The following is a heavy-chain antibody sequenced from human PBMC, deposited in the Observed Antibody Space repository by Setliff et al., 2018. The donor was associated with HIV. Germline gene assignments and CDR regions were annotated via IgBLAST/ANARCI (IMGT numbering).Heavy chain of an antibody. CDR3: ARQMGSGSYDTGYYFDS. Sequence: PSETLSLTCNVSTVSITTTSDSWAWIRQPPGKGLEWIGSISFSPGTGLEWIVGITYSETTSYNPTLNGRVTMSVDTSKNQFSLDLSSVTAADTAAYFCARQMGSGSYDTGYYFDSWGQGTPVTVSS. V-gene: IGHV4-39*01. D-gene: IGHD1-26*01. CDR2: ITYSETT. CDR1: TVSITTTSDS. J-gene: IGHJ4*02.